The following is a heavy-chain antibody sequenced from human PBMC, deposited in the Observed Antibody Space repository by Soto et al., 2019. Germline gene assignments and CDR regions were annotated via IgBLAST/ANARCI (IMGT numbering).Heavy chain of an antibody. CDR3: ARCIAAAGPDAFDI. J-gene: IGHJ3*02. D-gene: IGHD6-13*01. Sequence: EVQLLESGGGLVQPGGSLRLSCAASGFTFSSYWMSWVRQAPGKGLEWVANIKQDGSEKYYVDSVKGRFTIARDNAKNSLYLQMNSLRAEDTAVYYCARCIAAAGPDAFDIWGQGTMVTVSS. CDR2: IKQDGSEK. V-gene: IGHV3-7*01. CDR1: GFTFSSYW.